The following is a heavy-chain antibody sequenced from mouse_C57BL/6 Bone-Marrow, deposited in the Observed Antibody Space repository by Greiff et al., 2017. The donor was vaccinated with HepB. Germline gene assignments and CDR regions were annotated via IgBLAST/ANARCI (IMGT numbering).Heavy chain of an antibody. V-gene: IGHV1-82*01. CDR2: IYPGDGDT. D-gene: IGHD2-12*01. J-gene: IGHJ2*01. CDR3: ARYGLYQLRGYFDY. CDR1: GYAFSSSW. Sequence: QVQLQQSGPELVKPGASVKISCKASGYAFSSSWMNWVKQRPGKGLEWIGRIYPGDGDTNYNGKFKGKATLTADKSSSTAYMQLSSLTSEDSAVYFCARYGLYQLRGYFDYWGQGTTLTVSS.